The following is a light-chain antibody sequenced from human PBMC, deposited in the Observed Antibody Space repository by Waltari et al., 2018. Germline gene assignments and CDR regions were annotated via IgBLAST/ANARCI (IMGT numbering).Light chain of an antibody. CDR2: DAP. V-gene: IGKV1-33*01. J-gene: IGKJ4*01. CDR3: LQYDNLPLT. Sequence: DIQMTQSPSSPSASVRDRVTTTCHATQDITNHRNWYEHKQGKAPKRLIYDAPSLETAVPSRFSGSESGTDFTFTISSLQPEDVATYYCLQYDNLPLTFGGGTKVELK. CDR1: QDITNH.